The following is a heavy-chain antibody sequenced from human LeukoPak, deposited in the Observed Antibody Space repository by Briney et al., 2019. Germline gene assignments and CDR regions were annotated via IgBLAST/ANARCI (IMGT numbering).Heavy chain of an antibody. CDR1: GYTFTSYY. CDR3: AREAPNSYRSSWFDY. CDR2: INPSGGST. D-gene: IGHD6-13*01. J-gene: IGHJ4*02. V-gene: IGHV1-46*01. Sequence: ASVKVSCKASGYTFTSYYMHWVRQAPGQGPEWMGIINPSGGSTSYAQKFQGRVTMTRDTSTSTVYMELSSLRSEDTAVYYCAREAPNSYRSSWFDYWGQGTLVTVSS.